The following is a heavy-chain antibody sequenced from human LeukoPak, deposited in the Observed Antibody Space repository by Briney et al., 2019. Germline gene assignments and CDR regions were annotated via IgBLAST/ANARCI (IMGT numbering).Heavy chain of an antibody. CDR1: GFTFSSFC. CDR3: ASYAAWSVHY. CDR2: INSDGSST. J-gene: IGHJ4*02. D-gene: IGHD3-3*01. V-gene: IGHV3-74*01. Sequence: GGSLRLSCAASGFTFSSFCMHWVRLGPGKGLVWVSRINSDGSSTSYVDSVKGRFTISRDNAKNTLYLQMNTLSAEDTAVYYCASYAAWSVHYWGQGTLVTVSS.